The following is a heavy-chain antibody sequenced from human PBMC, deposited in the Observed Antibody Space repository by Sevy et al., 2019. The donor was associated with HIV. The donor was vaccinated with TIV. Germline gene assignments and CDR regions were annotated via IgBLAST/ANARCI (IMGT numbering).Heavy chain of an antibody. D-gene: IGHD3-16*01. CDR1: GGSISSYY. Sequence: SETLSLTCTVSGGSISSYYWSWIRQPPGKGLEWIGYIYYSGSTNYNPPLKSRVTISVDTSKNQFSLKLSSVTAADTAVYYCARGLGAWAFDIWGQGTIVTVSS. CDR3: ARGLGAWAFDI. CDR2: IYYSGST. J-gene: IGHJ3*02. V-gene: IGHV4-59*01.